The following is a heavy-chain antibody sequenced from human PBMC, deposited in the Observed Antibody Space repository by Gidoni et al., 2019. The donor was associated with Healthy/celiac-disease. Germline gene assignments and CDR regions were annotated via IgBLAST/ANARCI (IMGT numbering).Heavy chain of an antibody. CDR3: ARSYGGYPYYFDY. Sequence: EVQLVESGGGLVQPGGSLRLSCAASGFTFSSYWMHWVRQAPGKGLVWVSRINSDGSSTSDADSVKGRFTISRDNAKNTLYLQMNSLRAEDTAVYYCARSYGGYPYYFDYWGQGTLVTVSS. D-gene: IGHD5-12*01. J-gene: IGHJ4*02. CDR1: GFTFSSYW. V-gene: IGHV3-74*01. CDR2: INSDGSST.